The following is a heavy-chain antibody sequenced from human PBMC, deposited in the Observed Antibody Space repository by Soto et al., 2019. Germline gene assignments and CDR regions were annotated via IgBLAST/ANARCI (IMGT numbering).Heavy chain of an antibody. D-gene: IGHD7-27*01. J-gene: IGHJ4*02. CDR2: IDTEGGTI. CDR1: GFTFSSHW. V-gene: IGHV3-74*01. CDR3: ARNNWGIDF. Sequence: EVQLVESGGGLVQPGGSLTLSFAASGFTFSSHWMHWVRQAPGKGLMWVSRIDTEGGTIDYADSVEGRFTISRDNVKKMLYLQMSSLRPDDTAVYYCARNNWGIDFWGQGVLVTVSS.